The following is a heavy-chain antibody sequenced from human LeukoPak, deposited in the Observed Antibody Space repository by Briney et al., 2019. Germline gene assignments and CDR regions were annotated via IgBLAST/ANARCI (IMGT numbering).Heavy chain of an antibody. J-gene: IGHJ5*02. V-gene: IGHV3-30*04. CDR2: ISYDGSNK. D-gene: IGHD3-16*02. CDR1: GFTFSSYA. CDR3: ARAYVSMITFGGVINP. Sequence: GGSLRLSCAASGFTFSSYAMHWVRPAPGKGLEWGAVISYDGSNKYYADSVKGRFTISRDNSKNTLYLQRNSLRAEDTAVYYCARAYVSMITFGGVINPWGQGTLVTVSS.